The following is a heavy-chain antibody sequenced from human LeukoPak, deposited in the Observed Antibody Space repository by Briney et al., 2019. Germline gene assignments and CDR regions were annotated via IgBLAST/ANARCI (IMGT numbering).Heavy chain of an antibody. D-gene: IGHD2-15*01. CDR2: INHSGST. J-gene: IGHJ4*02. V-gene: IGHV4-34*01. Sequence: SETLSLTCAVYGGSFSGYYWSWIRQPPGKGLEWIGEINHSGSTNYNPSLKSRVTISVDTSKSQFSLKLSSVTAADTAVYYCASYHCSGGSCYFDYWGPGNPGHRLL. CDR1: GGSFSGYY. CDR3: ASYHCSGGSCYFDY.